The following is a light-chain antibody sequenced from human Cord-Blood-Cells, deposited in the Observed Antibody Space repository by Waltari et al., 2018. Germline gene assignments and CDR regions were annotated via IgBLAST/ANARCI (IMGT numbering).Light chain of an antibody. CDR1: QSVFYSSNNKNY. J-gene: IGKJ2*01. CDR2: WAS. Sequence: DIVMTQSPDSLAVSLGERAIINCTSSQSVFYSSNNKNYLAWYQQKPGQPPKRLIYWASTRESGVPDRFSGSGSGTDFTLTISSLQAEDVAVYYCQQYYSTPYTFGQGTKLEIK. V-gene: IGKV4-1*01. CDR3: QQYYSTPYT.